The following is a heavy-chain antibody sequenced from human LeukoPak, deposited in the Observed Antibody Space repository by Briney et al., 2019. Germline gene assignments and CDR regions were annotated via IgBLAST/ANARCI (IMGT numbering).Heavy chain of an antibody. CDR2: IYYSGST. CDR1: GGSISSYY. J-gene: IGHJ4*02. V-gene: IGHV4-59*01. Sequence: SETLSLTCTVSGGSISSYYWNWIRQPPGRGLDWIGYIYYSGSTNYNPSLKSRVTISVDTSKNQFSLKLSSVTAADTAVYYCAREAWDYDYWGQGTLVTVSS. CDR3: AREAWDYDY. D-gene: IGHD1-26*01.